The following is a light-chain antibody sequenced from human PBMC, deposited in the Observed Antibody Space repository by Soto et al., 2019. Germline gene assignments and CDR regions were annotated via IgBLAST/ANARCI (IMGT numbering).Light chain of an antibody. J-gene: IGKJ4*01. CDR3: QQYDNLLPLT. Sequence: DIQMTQSPSSLSASVGDRVTITCQASQDISNYLNWYQQKPGKAPKLLIYDASNLETGVPSRFSGSGSGTHFTFTISSLQPEDIATYYCQQYDNLLPLTFGGGTKVEIK. V-gene: IGKV1-33*01. CDR1: QDISNY. CDR2: DAS.